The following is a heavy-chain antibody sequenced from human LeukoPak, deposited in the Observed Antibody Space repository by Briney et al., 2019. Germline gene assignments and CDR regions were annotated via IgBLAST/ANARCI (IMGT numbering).Heavy chain of an antibody. Sequence: GGSLRLSCAASGLTLSSYWMNWVRQAPGKGLEWLANIKQDGSEKYYLDSVKGRFTISRDNTNNSLYLQMNGLRAEDTAVYYCARARWRITMIGPHDAFDIWGQGTMVTVSS. CDR2: IKQDGSEK. J-gene: IGHJ3*02. CDR3: ARARWRITMIGPHDAFDI. V-gene: IGHV3-7*03. CDR1: GLTLSSYW. D-gene: IGHD3-22*01.